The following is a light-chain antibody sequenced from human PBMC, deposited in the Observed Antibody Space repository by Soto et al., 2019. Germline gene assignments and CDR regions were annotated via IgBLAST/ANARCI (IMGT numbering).Light chain of an antibody. J-gene: IGKJ1*01. Sequence: EIAMTQSPATLSVSPGERATLSCRASQSVSGNLAWYQQKPGQAPRLLIYGASTRATGIPAGFSGSGSGTEFTLTISSLQSEDFAVYYCQQYNNWPQTFGQGTKVEIK. V-gene: IGKV3-15*01. CDR3: QQYNNWPQT. CDR2: GAS. CDR1: QSVSGN.